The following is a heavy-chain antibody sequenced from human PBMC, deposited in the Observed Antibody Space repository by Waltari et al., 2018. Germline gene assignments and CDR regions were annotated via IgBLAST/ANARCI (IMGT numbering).Heavy chain of an antibody. CDR1: GGTFSSYT. Sequence: QVQLVQSGAEVQKPASSVKASCKAAGGTFSSYTISGVRHAPGQGLEWMGGIIPIFGTANYAQKFQGRVTITTDESTSTAYMELSSLRSEDTAVYYCAAGGAPVVIGFDPWGQGTLVTVSS. J-gene: IGHJ5*02. CDR2: IIPIFGTA. D-gene: IGHD3-22*01. V-gene: IGHV1-69*05. CDR3: AAGGAPVVIGFDP.